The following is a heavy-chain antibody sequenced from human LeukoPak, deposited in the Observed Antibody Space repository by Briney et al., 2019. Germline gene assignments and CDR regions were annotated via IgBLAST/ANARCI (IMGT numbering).Heavy chain of an antibody. D-gene: IGHD5-12*01. CDR2: IYWNDDK. CDR1: GFSLSTSGVG. V-gene: IGHV2-5*01. J-gene: IGHJ3*02. CDR3: AHRRGWLRPTNAFDI. Sequence: SGPTLVKPPQTLTLTCTFSGFSLSTSGVGVGWIRQPPGKALEWLALIYWNDDKRYSPSLKSRLTITKDTSKNQVVLTMTNMDPVDTATYYCAHRRGWLRPTNAFDIWGQGTMVTVSS.